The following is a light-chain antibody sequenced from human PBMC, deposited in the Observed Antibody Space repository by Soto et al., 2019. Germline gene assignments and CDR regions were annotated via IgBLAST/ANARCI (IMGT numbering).Light chain of an antibody. CDR3: QQHDSYPLT. V-gene: IGKV3-20*01. Sequence: VLTQSPGTLSLSPGEGATLSCRAGHSVTSSYLAWYQQRPGMAPRLLIYAASTWASGVPARFSGGGSGTVFTLTISSLQPEDFATYYCQQHDSYPLTFGGGTKVDIK. J-gene: IGKJ4*01. CDR1: HSVTSSY. CDR2: AAS.